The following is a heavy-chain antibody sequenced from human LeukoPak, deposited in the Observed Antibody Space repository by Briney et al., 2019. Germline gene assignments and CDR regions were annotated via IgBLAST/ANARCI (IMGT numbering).Heavy chain of an antibody. V-gene: IGHV3-23*01. CDR2: IRSSGDST. D-gene: IGHD3-10*01. Sequence: GGSLRLSCAASGFIFNNYAMSWVRQAPGKRLEWVSGIRSSGDSTYYADSVKGRFTISRDNSKNTLYLQMNSLRAEDTAVYYCAKTGRGWFGELSYYYMDVWGKGTTVTVSS. J-gene: IGHJ6*03. CDR1: GFIFNNYA. CDR3: AKTGRGWFGELSYYYMDV.